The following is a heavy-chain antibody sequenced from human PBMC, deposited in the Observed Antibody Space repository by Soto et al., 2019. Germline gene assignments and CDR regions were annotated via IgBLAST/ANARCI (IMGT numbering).Heavy chain of an antibody. CDR2: INPNSGGT. CDR3: ARDISVEVWFRQPQGPLDV. V-gene: IGHV1-2*04. D-gene: IGHD3-10*01. J-gene: IGHJ6*03. CDR1: GYTFTGYY. Sequence: GASGKVSCEASGYTFTGYYMHWVRQAPGQGLEWMGWINPNSGGTNYAQKFQGWVTMTRDTSISTAYMELSRLRSDDTAVYYCARDISVEVWFRQPQGPLDVSCKAPTVTLSS.